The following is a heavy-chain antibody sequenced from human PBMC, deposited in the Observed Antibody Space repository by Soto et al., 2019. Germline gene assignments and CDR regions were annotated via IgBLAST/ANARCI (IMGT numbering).Heavy chain of an antibody. CDR2: ISYTGST. CDR1: GGSISSGNYY. J-gene: IGHJ4*02. V-gene: IGHV4-30-4*01. D-gene: IGHD3-10*01. Sequence: QVQLQESGPGLVKPSQTLTLTCNVSGGSISSGNYYWRWIRQPPGKGLEWIAYISYTGSTYYSPSLKXXVXIXXDASKNQFSLRLSSVTAADTAVYYCARDDGSGSSHWGQGTLLTVSS. CDR3: ARDDGSGSSH.